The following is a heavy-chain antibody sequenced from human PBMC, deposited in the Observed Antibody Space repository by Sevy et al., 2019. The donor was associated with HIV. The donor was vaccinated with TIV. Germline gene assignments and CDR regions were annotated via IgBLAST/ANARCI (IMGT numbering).Heavy chain of an antibody. V-gene: IGHV3-33*01. Sequence: GGCLRLSCAASGFSFSNYGMHWVRQAPGKGLEWVAVIWYDGSNKYYADPVKGRFTISRDNSKNTLYLQMHSLRAEDTAVYYCARDGIVIVPAAVAVTGYFDYWGQGTLVTVSS. J-gene: IGHJ4*02. CDR3: ARDGIVIVPAAVAVTGYFDY. D-gene: IGHD2-2*01. CDR2: IWYDGSNK. CDR1: GFSFSNYG.